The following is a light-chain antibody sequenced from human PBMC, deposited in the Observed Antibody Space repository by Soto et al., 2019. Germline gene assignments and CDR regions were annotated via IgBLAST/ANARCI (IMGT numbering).Light chain of an antibody. J-gene: IGKJ1*01. CDR3: QQYNSYSRT. V-gene: IGKV1-5*03. Sequence: DIQMTQSPSTLSAFVGDRVTITCRASQTISDWLAWYQQKPGKAPKLLIYKASSLDSGVPSRFSGSGSGTEFTLTISSLQPDDFATYYCQQYNSYSRTFGQGTKVEIK. CDR1: QTISDW. CDR2: KAS.